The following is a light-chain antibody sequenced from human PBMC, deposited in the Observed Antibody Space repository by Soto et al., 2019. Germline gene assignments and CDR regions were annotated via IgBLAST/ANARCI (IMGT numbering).Light chain of an antibody. CDR1: QSVLYSSNNKNY. CDR2: WAS. J-gene: IGKJ1*01. V-gene: IGKV4-1*01. Sequence: DIVMTQSPDSLAVSLGERATINCKSSQSVLYSSNNKNYLAWYQQKPGQPPKLLIYWASTRESGVPDRFSGSGSGTDFTLTITRLESEDFAVYYCHQYGNSPRTFGQGTKVDIK. CDR3: HQYGNSPRT.